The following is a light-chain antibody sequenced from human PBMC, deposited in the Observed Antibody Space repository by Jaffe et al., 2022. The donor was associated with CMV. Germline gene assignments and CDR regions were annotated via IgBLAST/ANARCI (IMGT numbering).Light chain of an antibody. J-gene: IGLJ3*02. V-gene: IGLV3-19*01. Sequence: SSELTQDPAVSVALGQTVRITCQGDSLRSYYASWYQQKPGQAPVLVIYGKNNRPSGIPDRFSGSSSGNTASLTITGAQAEDEADYYCNSRDSSGWGWVFGGGTKLTVL. CDR2: GKN. CDR3: NSRDSSGWGWV. CDR1: SLRSYY.